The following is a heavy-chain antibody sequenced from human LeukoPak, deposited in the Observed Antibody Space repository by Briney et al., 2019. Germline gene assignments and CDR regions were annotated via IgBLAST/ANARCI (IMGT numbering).Heavy chain of an antibody. D-gene: IGHD5-24*01. CDR3: ARAPREGRGNWFDP. Sequence: GSLRLSCAVSGITLSNYGMTWVRQPPGKGLEWIGSIYYSGSTYYNPSLKSRVTISVDTSKNQFSLKLSSVTAAVTAVYYCARAPREGRGNWFDPWGQGTLVTVSS. J-gene: IGHJ5*02. CDR1: GITLSNYG. V-gene: IGHV4-39*07. CDR2: IYYSGST.